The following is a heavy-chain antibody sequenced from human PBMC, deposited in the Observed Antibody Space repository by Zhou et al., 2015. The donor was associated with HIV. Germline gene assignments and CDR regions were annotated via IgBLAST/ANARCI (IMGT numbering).Heavy chain of an antibody. Sequence: QVQLVQSGAEVKKPGSSVKVSCKASGGTFSSYAISWVRQAPGQGLEWMGGIIPIFGTANYAQKFQGRVTITADESTSTAYMELSSLRSDDTAIYYCARDEMYNWNFFGMEVWGQGTTVIVSS. V-gene: IGHV1-69*12. CDR3: ARDEMYNWNFFGMEV. D-gene: IGHD1-20*01. CDR2: IIPIFGTA. CDR1: GGTFSSYA. J-gene: IGHJ6*02.